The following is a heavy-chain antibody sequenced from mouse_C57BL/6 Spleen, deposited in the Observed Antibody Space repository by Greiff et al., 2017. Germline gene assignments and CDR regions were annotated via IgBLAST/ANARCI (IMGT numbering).Heavy chain of an antibody. CDR1: GYTFTSYW. J-gene: IGHJ4*01. CDR3: ARRRGDYYGSSYDAMDY. Sequence: QVQLQQPGAELVRPGSSVKLSCKASGYTFTSYWMHWVKQRPIQGLEWIGNIDPSDSETHYNQKFKDKATLTVDKSSSTAYMQLSSLTSEDSAVYYGARRRGDYYGSSYDAMDYWGQGTSVTVSS. V-gene: IGHV1-52*01. D-gene: IGHD1-1*01. CDR2: IDPSDSET.